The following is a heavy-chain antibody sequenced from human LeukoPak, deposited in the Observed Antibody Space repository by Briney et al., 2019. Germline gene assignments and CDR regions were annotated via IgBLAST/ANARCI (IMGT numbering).Heavy chain of an antibody. Sequence: GGSLRLSCAASGFTFSSYSMNWVRQAPGKGLEWVSSISSSSSYIYYADSVKGRFTISRDNAKNSLYLQMNSLRAEDTAVYYCAKADVPGKYSSGWYDYWGQGTLVIVSS. D-gene: IGHD6-19*01. J-gene: IGHJ4*02. V-gene: IGHV3-21*04. CDR2: ISSSSSYI. CDR3: AKADVPGKYSSGWYDY. CDR1: GFTFSSYS.